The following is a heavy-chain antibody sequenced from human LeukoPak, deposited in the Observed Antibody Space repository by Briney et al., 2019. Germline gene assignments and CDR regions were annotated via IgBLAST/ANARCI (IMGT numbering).Heavy chain of an antibody. V-gene: IGHV3-23*01. CDR2: ISDSGIRT. CDR3: AKPRRSGDYAAGFVDY. CDR1: GFTFSSYA. J-gene: IGHJ4*02. D-gene: IGHD4-17*01. Sequence: QPGGSLRLSCAASGFTFSSYAMSWVRQAPGKGLEWVSGISDSGIRTYYADSGAGRFTISRANFTTTLYLPLNSPRAEATAVSYCAKPRRSGDYAAGFVDYWGQGTLVTVSS.